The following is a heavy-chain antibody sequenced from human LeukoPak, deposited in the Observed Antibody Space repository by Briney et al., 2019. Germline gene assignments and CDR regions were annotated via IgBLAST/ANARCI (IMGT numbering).Heavy chain of an antibody. CDR2: VSSSGSTI. CDR1: GFTFSSYE. CDR3: ARDYGGSSPFDY. Sequence: GGSLRLSCAASGFTFSSYEMHWVRQAPGKGLEWVSYVSSSGSTIYYADSVKGRFTISRDNAKNSLYLQMNSLRAEDTAVYYCARDYGGSSPFDYWGQGTLVTVSS. D-gene: IGHD4-23*01. V-gene: IGHV3-48*03. J-gene: IGHJ4*02.